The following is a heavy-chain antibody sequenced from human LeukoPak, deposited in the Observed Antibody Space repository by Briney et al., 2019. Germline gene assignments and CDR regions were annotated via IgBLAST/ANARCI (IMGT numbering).Heavy chain of an antibody. J-gene: IGHJ4*02. D-gene: IGHD2-2*03. CDR1: GGSFSSYA. Sequence: GASVKVSCKASGGSFSSYAISWVRQAPGQGLEWMGGIIPIFGTANYAQKFQGRVTITADESTSTAYMELSSLRSEDTAVYYCARDGYGLTYYFDYWGQGTLVTVSS. CDR2: IIPIFGTA. V-gene: IGHV1-69*13. CDR3: ARDGYGLTYYFDY.